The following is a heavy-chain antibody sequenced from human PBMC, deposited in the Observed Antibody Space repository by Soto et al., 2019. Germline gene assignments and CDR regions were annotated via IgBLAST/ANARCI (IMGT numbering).Heavy chain of an antibody. J-gene: IGHJ6*02. CDR2: ISYDGSNK. CDR3: AKAMAGDDYGDYPHSGYYYYGMDV. Sequence: GGSLRLSCAASGFTFSSYGMHWVRQAPGKGLEWVAVISYDGSNKYYADSVKGRFTISRDNSKNTLYLQMNSLRAEDTAVYYCAKAMAGDDYGDYPHSGYYYYGMDVWGQGTTVTVSS. V-gene: IGHV3-30*18. D-gene: IGHD4-17*01. CDR1: GFTFSSYG.